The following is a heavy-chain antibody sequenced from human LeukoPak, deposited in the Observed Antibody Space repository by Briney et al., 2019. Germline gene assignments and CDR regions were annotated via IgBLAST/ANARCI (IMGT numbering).Heavy chain of an antibody. V-gene: IGHV3-23*01. Sequence: GGSLRLSCAASGFTFSSYAMSWVRRAPGKGLEWVSAISGSGGSTYYADSVEGRFTISRDNSKNTLYLQMNSLRAEDTAVYYCAKVLGSCYSGMCSGMDVWGQGTTVTVSS. CDR3: AKVLGSCYSGMCSGMDV. J-gene: IGHJ6*02. D-gene: IGHD2-15*01. CDR2: ISGSGGST. CDR1: GFTFSSYA.